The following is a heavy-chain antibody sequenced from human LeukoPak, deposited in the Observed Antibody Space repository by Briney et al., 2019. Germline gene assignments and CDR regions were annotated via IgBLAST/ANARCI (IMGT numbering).Heavy chain of an antibody. Sequence: SETLSLTCAVYGGSFNAYYYYWSWIRQPPGKGLEWIGEISHSGSTDYNPSLKSRVSISVDTSKNQFSLRLSSVTAADTAVYYCARGVDKSATFYYYYYIDLWGKGTTVTVSS. CDR3: ARGVDKSATFYYYYYIDL. CDR1: GGSFNAYYYY. D-gene: IGHD1-1*01. CDR2: ISHSGST. J-gene: IGHJ6*03. V-gene: IGHV4-34*01.